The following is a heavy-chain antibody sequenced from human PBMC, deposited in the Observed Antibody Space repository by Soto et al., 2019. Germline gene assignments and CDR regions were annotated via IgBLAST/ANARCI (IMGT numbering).Heavy chain of an antibody. CDR3: AREASGGYSGMDV. CDR2: VSPSGDRI. Sequence: QVHLVQSGAEVKKPGASVRVSCKASGYTFSDYYLHWLRLAPGRGLEWLGVVSPSGDRITYAQKFQGRVTMTRDTSTSTVYMDSSSLRSEDTAVYFCAREASGGYSGMDVWGQGTTVTVSS. CDR1: GYTFSDYY. V-gene: IGHV1-46*01. J-gene: IGHJ6*02. D-gene: IGHD3-10*01.